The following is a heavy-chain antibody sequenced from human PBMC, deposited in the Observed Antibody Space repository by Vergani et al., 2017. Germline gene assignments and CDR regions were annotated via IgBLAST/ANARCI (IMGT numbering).Heavy chain of an antibody. D-gene: IGHD6-19*01. Sequence: QVQLQESGPGLVKPSETLSLTCTVSGGSITSSSYYWGWIRQPPGKGLEWIGNIYYTGSTNYNPSLQSRVTMSVDTSNNQFSLRLSSVTAADTAVYYCAGGWVSGWYGELGYWGQGTLVTVSS. CDR1: GGSITSSSYY. CDR2: IYYTGST. J-gene: IGHJ4*02. CDR3: AGGWVSGWYGELGY. V-gene: IGHV4-61*01.